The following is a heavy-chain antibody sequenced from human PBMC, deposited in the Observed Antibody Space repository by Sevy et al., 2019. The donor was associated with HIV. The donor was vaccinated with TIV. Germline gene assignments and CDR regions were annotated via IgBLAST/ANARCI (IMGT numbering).Heavy chain of an antibody. J-gene: IGHJ4*02. CDR1: GFTFSDYY. Sequence: GGSLRLSCAASGFTFSDYYMSWIRQAPGKGLEWVSYISSSGSTIYYADSVKGRFTSSRDNAKNSLYLQMNSLRAEDTAVYYCARVVYCGGDCYSRSDGTIDYWGQGTLVTVSS. D-gene: IGHD2-21*02. CDR3: ARVVYCGGDCYSRSDGTIDY. CDR2: ISSSGSTI. V-gene: IGHV3-11*01.